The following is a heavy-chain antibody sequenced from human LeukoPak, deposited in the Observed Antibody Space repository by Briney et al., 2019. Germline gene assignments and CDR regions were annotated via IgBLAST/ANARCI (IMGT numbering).Heavy chain of an antibody. CDR2: MNPNSGNT. Sequence: GASVKVSCKASGYTFTSYDITWVRQATGQGLEWMGWMNPNSGNTGYAQKFQGRVTITRNTSISTAYMELSSLRSEDTAVYYCARGRWVTMVRGVIGDSSLYVWGKGTTVTVSS. J-gene: IGHJ6*04. CDR3: ARGRWVTMVRGVIGDSSLYV. D-gene: IGHD3-10*01. CDR1: GYTFTSYD. V-gene: IGHV1-8*03.